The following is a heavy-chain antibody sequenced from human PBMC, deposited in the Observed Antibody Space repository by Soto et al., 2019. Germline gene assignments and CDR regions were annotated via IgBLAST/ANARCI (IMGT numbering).Heavy chain of an antibody. CDR1: GFTFSSHS. D-gene: IGHD6-19*01. J-gene: IGHJ4*02. V-gene: IGHV3-30-3*01. CDR3: ARGASITVAGTSFDY. Sequence: QVQLVESRGGVAQPGRSLRLSCAASGFTFSSHSMHWVRQAPGKGLEWVAVISFDGSYKYYADSVKGRFTISRDNSKNTLYLQMNSLRAEDTAVYYCARGASITVAGTSFDYWGQGTLVTVSS. CDR2: ISFDGSYK.